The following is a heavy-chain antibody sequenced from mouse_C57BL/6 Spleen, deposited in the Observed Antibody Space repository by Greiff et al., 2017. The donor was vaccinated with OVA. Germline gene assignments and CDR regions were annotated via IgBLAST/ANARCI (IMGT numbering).Heavy chain of an antibody. CDR3: ARHKVTTGFAY. Sequence: EVMLVESGGGLVKPGGSLKLSCAASGFTFSSYTMSWVRQTPEKRLEWVATISGGGGNTYYPDSVKGRFTISRDNAKNTLYLQMSSLRSEDTALYYCARHKVTTGFAYWGQGTLVTVSA. J-gene: IGHJ3*01. CDR2: ISGGGGNT. V-gene: IGHV5-9*01. CDR1: GFTFSSYT. D-gene: IGHD2-2*01.